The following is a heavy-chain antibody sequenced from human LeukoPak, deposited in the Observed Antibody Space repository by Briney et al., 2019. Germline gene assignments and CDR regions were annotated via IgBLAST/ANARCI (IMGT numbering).Heavy chain of an antibody. CDR3: ATASYWYFDL. CDR1: GYTLTELS. V-gene: IGHV1-24*01. Sequence: ASVKVSCKFSGYTLTELSMHWVRQAPGNGLEWMGGFDPEDGETIYAQKFQGRVTMTEDTSTDTAYMELSSLRSEDTAVYYCATASYWYFDLWGRGTLVTVSS. J-gene: IGHJ2*01. CDR2: FDPEDGET.